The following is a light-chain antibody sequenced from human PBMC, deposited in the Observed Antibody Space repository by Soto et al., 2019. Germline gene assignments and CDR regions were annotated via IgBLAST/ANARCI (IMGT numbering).Light chain of an antibody. J-gene: IGLJ1*01. CDR3: SSYACSSNV. V-gene: IGLV2-8*01. CDR2: EVN. CDR1: SSDFGGYNY. Sequence: QSVLTQPPSASGSPGQSVAISCTGTSSDFGGYNYVSWYQQHPGKAPKLIIYEVNKRPSGVPDRFSGSKSGNTASLTVSGLQAEDEADYYCSSYACSSNVFGTGTKVTVL.